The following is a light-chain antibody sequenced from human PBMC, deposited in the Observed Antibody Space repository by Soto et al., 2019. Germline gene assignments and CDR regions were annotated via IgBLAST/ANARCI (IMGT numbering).Light chain of an antibody. V-gene: IGKV2-30*02. J-gene: IGKJ2*01. CDR2: QVS. CDR3: MQGTYWPYT. Sequence: DVVMTQSPLYLPVTLGQSASISCRPSQSLVHSDGNTYLIWLQQRPGQSPRRLIYQVSHRDSGVPDRFSGSGSGIDFTLKISRVEAEDVGIYYCMQGTYWPYTFGQGTKLEIK. CDR1: QSLVHSDGNTY.